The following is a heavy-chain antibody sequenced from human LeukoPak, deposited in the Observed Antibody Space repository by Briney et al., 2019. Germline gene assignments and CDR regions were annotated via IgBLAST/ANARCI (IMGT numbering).Heavy chain of an antibody. V-gene: IGHV3-13*01. CDR3: VREARGYHYTYFDY. Sequence: GGSLRLPCTASGFTLGRHDMHWVRQTTGEGLEWVAALASGSQTFYAGSVKGRFTVSREDAKNSLYLQMNSLRAGDTAVYYCVREARGYHYTYFDYWGQGTLVTVSS. CDR1: GFTLGRHD. J-gene: IGHJ4*02. CDR2: LASGSQT. D-gene: IGHD5-18*01.